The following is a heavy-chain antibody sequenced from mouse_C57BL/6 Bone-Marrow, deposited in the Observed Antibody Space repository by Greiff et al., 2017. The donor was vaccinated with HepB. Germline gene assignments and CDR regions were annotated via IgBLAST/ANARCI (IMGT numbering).Heavy chain of an antibody. Sequence: ESGPGLVKPSQSLSLTCSVTGYSITSGYYWNWIRQFPGNKLEWMGYISYDGSNNYNPSLKNRITISRDTSKNQFFLKLNSVTTEDTATYYGAKFLAYWGQGTLVTVSA. CDR3: AKFLAY. V-gene: IGHV3-6*01. J-gene: IGHJ3*01. CDR1: GYSITSGYY. CDR2: ISYDGSN.